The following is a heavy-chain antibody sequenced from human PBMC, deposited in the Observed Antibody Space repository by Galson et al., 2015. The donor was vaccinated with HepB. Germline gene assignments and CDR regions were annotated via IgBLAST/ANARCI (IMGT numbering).Heavy chain of an antibody. CDR2: ISHDGINK. Sequence: SLRLSCAASGFSFSGYVMYWVRLTPGRGLECVAIISHDGINKYYAASVKGRFTISRDKPNNTVYLQMNSLRSEDTGVYYCARDRHVVATTAPGHWGLGTLVIVSS. V-gene: IGHV3-30-3*01. J-gene: IGHJ4*02. CDR3: ARDRHVVATTAPGH. CDR1: GFSFSGYV. D-gene: IGHD2-21*02.